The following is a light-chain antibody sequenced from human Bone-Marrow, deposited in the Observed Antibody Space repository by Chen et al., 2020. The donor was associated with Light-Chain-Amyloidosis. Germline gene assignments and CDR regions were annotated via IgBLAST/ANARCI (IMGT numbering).Light chain of an antibody. V-gene: IGLV3-25*03. CDR1: DLPRKY. CDR3: QSADSSGTYEVI. Sequence: SYELTQPPSVSVSPGQTARITCSGDDLPRKYAYWYQQKPGQAPVLVIHRDTERPSGISERFSGSSSGTRATLTISGVHAEDEADYHCQSADSSGTYEVIFGGGTKLTVL. CDR2: RDT. J-gene: IGLJ2*01.